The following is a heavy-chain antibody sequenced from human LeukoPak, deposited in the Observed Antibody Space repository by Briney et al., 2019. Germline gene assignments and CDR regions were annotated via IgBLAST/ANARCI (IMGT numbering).Heavy chain of an antibody. J-gene: IGHJ5*02. D-gene: IGHD6-13*01. CDR3: ARSTAAEGPTHNWFDP. CDR2: IYYSGTT. Sequence: PSDTLSLTCTVSGGSISRSYKYWGWVRQPPGRGLEGVGSIYYSGTTYYNPSLKSRVTISVDTSRNQFSLMLTSVTAADTAVYYCARSTAAEGPTHNWFDPWGQGTLVTVSS. CDR1: GGSISRSYKY. V-gene: IGHV4-39*01.